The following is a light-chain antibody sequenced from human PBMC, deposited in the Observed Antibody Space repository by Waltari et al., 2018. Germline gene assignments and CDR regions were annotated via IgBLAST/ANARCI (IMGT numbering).Light chain of an antibody. V-gene: IGKV3-15*01. CDR1: QSVSSN. Sequence: EIVMTQSPATLSVSPGERATLSCRASQSVSSNLAWYQQKPGQAPRLLIYGASTRATGIPARFSSSGSGTEFTLTISSLQSEDFAVYYCQQYNNWPQTFGQGTKVEIK. J-gene: IGKJ1*01. CDR2: GAS. CDR3: QQYNNWPQT.